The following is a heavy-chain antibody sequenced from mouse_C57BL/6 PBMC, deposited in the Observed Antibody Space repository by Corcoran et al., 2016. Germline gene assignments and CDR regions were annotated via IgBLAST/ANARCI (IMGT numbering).Heavy chain of an antibody. CDR3: ARSNYSNYEAY. CDR2: INTYSGVP. V-gene: IGHV9-3*01. CDR1: GYTFTTYG. J-gene: IGHJ3*01. Sequence: QIQLVQSGPELKKPGETVKISCKASGYTFTTYGMSWVKQAPGKGLKWMGWINTYSGVPTYADDFKGRFAFSLETSANTAYLQINNLKNEDTATYFCARSNYSNYEAYWGQGTLVTVSA. D-gene: IGHD2-5*01.